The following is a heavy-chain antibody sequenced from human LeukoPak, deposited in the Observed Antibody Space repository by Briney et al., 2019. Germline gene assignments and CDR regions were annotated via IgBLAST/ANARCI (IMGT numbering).Heavy chain of an antibody. D-gene: IGHD3-9*01. CDR1: GFTFSSYS. CDR2: ISSSSSYI. J-gene: IGHJ4*02. CDR3: ARDPTTYYDILTGSLADFDY. V-gene: IGHV3-21*01. Sequence: GGSLRLSCAASGFTFSSYSMNWVRQAPGKGLEWVSSISSSSSYIYYADSVKGRFTISRDNAKKSLYLQMNSLRAEDTAVYYCARDPTTYYDILTGSLADFDYWGQGTLVTVSS.